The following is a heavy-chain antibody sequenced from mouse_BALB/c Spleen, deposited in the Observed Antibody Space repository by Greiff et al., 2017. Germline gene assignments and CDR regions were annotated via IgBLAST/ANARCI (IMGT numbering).Heavy chain of an antibody. CDR2: ISYDGSN. Sequence: EVQVVESGPGLVKPSQSLSLTCSVTGYSITSGYYWNWNRQFPGNKLEWMGYISYDGSNNYNPSLKNRISITRDTSKNQFFLKLNSVTTEDTATYYCAREGYDYDDGSHWYFDVWGAGTTVTVSS. CDR3: AREGYDYDDGSHWYFDV. V-gene: IGHV3-6*02. CDR1: GYSITSGYY. D-gene: IGHD2-4*01. J-gene: IGHJ1*01.